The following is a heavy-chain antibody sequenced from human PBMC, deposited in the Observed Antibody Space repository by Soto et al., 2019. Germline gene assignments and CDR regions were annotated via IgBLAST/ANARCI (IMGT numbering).Heavy chain of an antibody. J-gene: IGHJ6*03. CDR1: GGSISSYY. CDR2: IYYSGST. V-gene: IGHV4-59*01. D-gene: IGHD3-3*01. CDR3: ARGMQQVLRLLDGQNYYMDV. Sequence: SETLSLTCTVSGGSISSYYWSWIRQPPGKGLEWIGYIYYSGSTNYNPSLKSRVTISVDTSKNQFSLKLSSVTAADTAVYYCARGMQQVLRLLDGQNYYMDVWGKGTTVTVSS.